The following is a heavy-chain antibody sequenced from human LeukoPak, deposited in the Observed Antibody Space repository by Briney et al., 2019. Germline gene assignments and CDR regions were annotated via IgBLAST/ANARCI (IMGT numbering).Heavy chain of an antibody. CDR3: AKPAPLRFLEWLPPEYNWFDP. D-gene: IGHD3-3*01. V-gene: IGHV3-23*01. J-gene: IGHJ5*02. CDR2: ISGSGGST. Sequence: GGSLRLSCAASGFTFSSYAMSWVRQAPGKGLEWVSAISGSGGSTYYADSVKGRFTISRDNSKNTLYLQMNSLRAEDTAVYYCAKPAPLRFLEWLPPEYNWFDPWGQGTLVTVSS. CDR1: GFTFSSYA.